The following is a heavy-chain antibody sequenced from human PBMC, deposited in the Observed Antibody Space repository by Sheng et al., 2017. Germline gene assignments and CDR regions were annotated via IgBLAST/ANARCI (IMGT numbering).Heavy chain of an antibody. J-gene: IGHJ6*02. D-gene: IGHD6-19*01. CDR1: GFTFSSYD. CDR2: ISYDGSNK. CDR3: ARDLVKVIAVAGTGGYYYYYGMDV. Sequence: QVQLVESGGGVVQPGRSLRLSCAASGFTFSSYDMHWVRQAPGKGLEWVAVISYDGSNKYYADSVKGRFTISRDNSKNTLYLQMNSLRAEDTAVYYCARDLVKVIAVAGTGGYYYYYGMDVWGQGTTVTVSS. V-gene: IGHV3-30*04.